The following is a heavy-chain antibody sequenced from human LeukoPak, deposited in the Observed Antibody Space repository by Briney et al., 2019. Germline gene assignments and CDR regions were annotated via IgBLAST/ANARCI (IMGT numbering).Heavy chain of an antibody. CDR3: ARVRSYLGYCSSTSCYGLYYYYMDV. V-gene: IGHV4-34*01. D-gene: IGHD2-2*01. CDR2: IDHSGST. J-gene: IGHJ6*03. CDR1: GGSFSGYY. Sequence: SETLSLTCAVYGGSFSGYYWIWIREPPGKELEWMGEIDHSGSTNYNPSLKSRVTISVDTSKNQFSLKLSSVTAADTAVYYCARVRSYLGYCSSTSCYGLYYYYMDVWGKGTTVTISS.